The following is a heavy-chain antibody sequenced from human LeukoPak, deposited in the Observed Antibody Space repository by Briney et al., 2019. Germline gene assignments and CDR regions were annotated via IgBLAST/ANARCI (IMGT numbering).Heavy chain of an antibody. Sequence: SVKVSCKASGGTFSSYAISWVRQAPGQGLEWMGGIIPIFGTANYAQKFQGRVTITADESTSTAYMELSSLRSEDTAVYYCATVVGYSYGQGPFDYWGQGTLVTVSS. V-gene: IGHV1-69*01. J-gene: IGHJ4*02. CDR1: GGTFSSYA. D-gene: IGHD5-18*01. CDR2: IIPIFGTA. CDR3: ATVVGYSYGQGPFDY.